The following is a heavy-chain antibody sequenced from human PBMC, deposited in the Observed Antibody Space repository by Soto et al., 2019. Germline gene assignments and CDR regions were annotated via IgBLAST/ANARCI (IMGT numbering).Heavy chain of an antibody. D-gene: IGHD3-10*01. V-gene: IGHV4-39*01. J-gene: IGHJ4*02. CDR2: IYYSGST. Sequence: SETLSLTCTVSGGSISSSSYYWGWIRQPPGKGLEWIGSIYYSGSTYYNPSLKSRVTISVDTSKNQFSLKLSSVTAADTAVYYCARHYGSGSYPIDYWGQGTLVTVSS. CDR1: GGSISSSSYY. CDR3: ARHYGSGSYPIDY.